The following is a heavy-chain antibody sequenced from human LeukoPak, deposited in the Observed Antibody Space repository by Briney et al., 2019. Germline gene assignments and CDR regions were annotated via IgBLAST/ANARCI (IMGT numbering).Heavy chain of an antibody. CDR1: GFTFSTYW. Sequence: GGSLRLSCAASGFTFSTYWMSWFRQAPGKGLEWVANIKQDGSEKYYVDSVKGRFTISRDNAKNSLYLQMNSLRAEDTAVYYCARSNYDFWSGYLYYLDYWGQGTLVTVSS. CDR3: ARSNYDFWSGYLYYLDY. D-gene: IGHD3-3*01. J-gene: IGHJ4*02. CDR2: IKQDGSEK. V-gene: IGHV3-7*01.